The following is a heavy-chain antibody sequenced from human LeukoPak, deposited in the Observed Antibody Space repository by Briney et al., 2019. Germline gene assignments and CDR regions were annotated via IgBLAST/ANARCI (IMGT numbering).Heavy chain of an antibody. CDR2: TYYRSKWYY. CDR1: GDSVSTNSAA. D-gene: IGHD1-26*01. Sequence: SQTLSLTCAISGDSVSTNSAAWNWIRQSPSRGLEWLGRTYYRSKWYYDYAVAVKSRISINPDTSKNQFSLQLSSVTPEDTAVYYCARDPVGGTTIFDYWGQGTLVTVSS. CDR3: ARDPVGGTTIFDY. V-gene: IGHV6-1*01. J-gene: IGHJ4*02.